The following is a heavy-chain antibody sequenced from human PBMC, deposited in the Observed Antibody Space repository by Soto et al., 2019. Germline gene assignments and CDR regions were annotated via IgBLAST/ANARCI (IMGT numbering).Heavy chain of an antibody. CDR1: GFTFDDYA. Sequence: SLRLSFAASGFTFDDYAMHWVRQAPGKGLEWVSSITWNSDNIAYADSVKGRFTISRDNAKNVLYLQMNSLGPEDTAFFYCAKGTMRGYSYGYVDDWGQGTLVTVSS. J-gene: IGHJ4*02. D-gene: IGHD5-18*01. CDR3: AKGTMRGYSYGYVDD. V-gene: IGHV3-9*01. CDR2: ITWNSDNI.